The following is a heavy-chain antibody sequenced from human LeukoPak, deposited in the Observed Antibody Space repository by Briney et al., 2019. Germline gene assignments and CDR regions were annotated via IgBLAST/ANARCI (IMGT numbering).Heavy chain of an antibody. V-gene: IGHV3-30*04. D-gene: IGHD3-10*01. CDR2: ISYDGSSR. J-gene: IGHJ4*02. CDR1: AFTFSSYA. Sequence: GGSLRLSCAASAFTFSSYAMYWVRQAPGKGLEWVAVISYDGSSRYYADSVKGRFTISRDNSKNTLYLQMNSLRAEDTAVYHCARGYVVREAYFDYWGQGSLVTVSS. CDR3: ARGYVVREAYFDY.